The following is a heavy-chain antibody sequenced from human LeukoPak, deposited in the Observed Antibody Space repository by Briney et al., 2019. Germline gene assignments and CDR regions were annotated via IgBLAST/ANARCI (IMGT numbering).Heavy chain of an antibody. J-gene: IGHJ5*02. CDR3: ARRRRKYYYGSGSYFDH. Sequence: PSETLSLTCAVYGGSFSGYYWSWIRQPPGKGLEWIGEINHSGSTNYNPSLKSRVTISVDTSKNQFSLKLSSVTAAGTAVYYCARRRRKYYYGSGSYFDHWGQGTLVTVSS. V-gene: IGHV4-34*01. CDR1: GGSFSGYY. D-gene: IGHD3-10*01. CDR2: INHSGST.